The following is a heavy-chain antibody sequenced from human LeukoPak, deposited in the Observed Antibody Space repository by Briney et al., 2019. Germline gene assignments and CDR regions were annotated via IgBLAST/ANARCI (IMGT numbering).Heavy chain of an antibody. CDR3: ARAEELYSGKYYFYGMDV. CDR2: LISGSSNI. D-gene: IGHD1-26*01. J-gene: IGHJ6*02. Sequence: PGGAPGTSCAAPGFTFCSFGMKWGRPGPREGRGGGSFLISGSSNIYYADSVKGRFTISRDNAKNSLYLQMNSLRAEDTAVYYCARAEELYSGKYYFYGMDVWGQGTTVTVSS. CDR1: GFTFCSFG. V-gene: IGHV3-21*01.